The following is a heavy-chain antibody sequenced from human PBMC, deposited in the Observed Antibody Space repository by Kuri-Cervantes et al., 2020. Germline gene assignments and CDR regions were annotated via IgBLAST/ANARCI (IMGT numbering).Heavy chain of an antibody. J-gene: IGHJ4*02. CDR2: IYHSGST. CDR3: ARRPQNWPIDY. CDR1: GGSISSGGYS. V-gene: IGHV4-30-2*01. D-gene: IGHD2/OR15-2a*01. Sequence: SETLSLTCAVSGGSISSGGYSWSWIRQPPGKGLEWIGYIYHSGSTYYNPSLKSRVTISADTSKNQFSLKLSFVTATDTAVYFCARRPQNWPIDYWGQGTLVTVSS.